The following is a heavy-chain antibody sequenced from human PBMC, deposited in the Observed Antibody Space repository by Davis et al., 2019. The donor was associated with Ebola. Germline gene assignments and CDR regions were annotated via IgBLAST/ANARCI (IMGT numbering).Heavy chain of an antibody. Sequence: ASVKVSCKASGYTFTGYYMHWVRQAPGQGLEWMGWINPNSGGTNYAQKFQGWVTMTRDTSISTAYMELSSLRSEDTAVYYCARQDIVATIGVYWGQGTLVTVSS. CDR2: INPNSGGT. V-gene: IGHV1-2*04. CDR3: ARQDIVATIGVY. J-gene: IGHJ4*02. CDR1: GYTFTGYY. D-gene: IGHD5-12*01.